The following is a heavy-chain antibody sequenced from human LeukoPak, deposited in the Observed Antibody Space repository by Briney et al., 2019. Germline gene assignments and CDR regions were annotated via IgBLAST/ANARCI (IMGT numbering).Heavy chain of an antibody. CDR3: ARGIVAPLHCFDY. CDR1: GGSISSGDYY. J-gene: IGHJ4*02. V-gene: IGHV4-30-4*08. CDR2: IYYSGST. D-gene: IGHD5-12*01. Sequence: SETLSLTCTVSGGSISSGDYYWSWIRQPPGKGLEWIGYIYYSGSTYYNPSLKSRVTISVDTSKNQFSLKLSSVTAADTAVYYCARGIVAPLHCFDYWGQGTLVTVSS.